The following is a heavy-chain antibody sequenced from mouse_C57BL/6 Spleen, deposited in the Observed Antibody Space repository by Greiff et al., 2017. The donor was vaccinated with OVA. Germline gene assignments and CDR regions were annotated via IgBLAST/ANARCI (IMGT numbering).Heavy chain of an antibody. J-gene: IGHJ2*01. CDR2: IHPNSGST. CDR1: GYTFTSYW. V-gene: IGHV1-64*01. CDR3: ARDTTVVVHYFDY. Sequence: QVQLKQPGAELVKPGASVKLSCKASGYTFTSYWMHWVKQRPGQGLEWIGMIHPNSGSTNYNEKFKSKATLTVDKSSSTAYMQLSSLTSEDSAVYYCARDTTVVVHYFDYWGQGTTLTVSS. D-gene: IGHD1-1*01.